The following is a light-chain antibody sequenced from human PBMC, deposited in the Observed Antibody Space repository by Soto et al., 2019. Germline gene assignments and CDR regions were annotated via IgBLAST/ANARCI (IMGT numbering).Light chain of an antibody. CDR1: SSDVGGYDY. Sequence: QSALTQPASVSGSPGQSITISCTGTSSDVGGYDYVFWYQQHPGKVPKLMIYDVSSRPSGVSNRFSGSKSGNTASLTISGLQAEDEADYYCSSYASSSTLVFGGGTKLTVL. CDR2: DVS. CDR3: SSYASSSTLV. V-gene: IGLV2-14*01. J-gene: IGLJ2*01.